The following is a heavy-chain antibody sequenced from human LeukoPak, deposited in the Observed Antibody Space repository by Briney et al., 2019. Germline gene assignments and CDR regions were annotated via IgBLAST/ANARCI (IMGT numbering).Heavy chain of an antibody. CDR3: ARDSTRVQSRPNYYYYYYMDV. J-gene: IGHJ6*03. D-gene: IGHD1-1*01. V-gene: IGHV4-4*07. CDR1: GGSISSYY. Sequence: PSETLSLTCTVSGGSISSYYWSWIRQPAGKGLEWIGRIYTSGSTNCNPSLKSRVTMSVDTSKNQFSLKLSSVTAADTAVYYCARDSTRVQSRPNYYYYYYMDVWGKGTTVTVSS. CDR2: IYTSGST.